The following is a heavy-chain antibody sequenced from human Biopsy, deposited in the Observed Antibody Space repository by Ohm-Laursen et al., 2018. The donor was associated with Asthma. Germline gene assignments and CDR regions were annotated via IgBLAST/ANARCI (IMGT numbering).Heavy chain of an antibody. CDR3: ASQSSGPDFWSGYYYFDY. Sequence: SLRLSCAASGFTFSSYGMHWVRQAPGKGLEWVSVISYDGSNKYYADSVKGRFTISRDNSKNTLYLQMNSLRAEDTAVYYCASQSSGPDFWSGYYYFDYWGQGTLVTVSS. CDR2: ISYDGSNK. D-gene: IGHD3-3*01. CDR1: GFTFSSYG. J-gene: IGHJ4*02. V-gene: IGHV3-30*03.